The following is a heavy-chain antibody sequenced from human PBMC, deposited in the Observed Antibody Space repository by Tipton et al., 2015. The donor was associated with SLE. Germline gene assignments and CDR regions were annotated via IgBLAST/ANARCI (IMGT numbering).Heavy chain of an antibody. V-gene: IGHV4-61*08. CDR1: GDSVSSRGYF. CDR3: ARENSYVYDY. Sequence: TLSLTCSVSGDSVSSRGYFWTWIRQPPGKGLEWIGYIDYSGGSYYNPSLKSRVTISLDTSKNQFSLKLNSVTAADTAIYYCARENSYVYDYWGPGTLVTVSS. J-gene: IGHJ4*02. D-gene: IGHD5-18*01. CDR2: IDYSGGS.